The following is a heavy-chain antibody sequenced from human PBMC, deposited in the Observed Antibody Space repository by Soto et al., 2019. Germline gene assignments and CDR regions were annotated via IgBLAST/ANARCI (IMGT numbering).Heavy chain of an antibody. CDR2: IIPIFGTA. D-gene: IGHD2-15*01. J-gene: IGHJ6*02. Sequence: ASVKVSCKASGGTFSSYAISWVRQAPGQGLEWMGGIIPIFGTANYAQKFQGRVTITADESTSTAYMELSSLRSEDTAVYYCARDRYCSGGSCTRGNYYYGMDVWGQGTTVTVSS. CDR3: ARDRYCSGGSCTRGNYYYGMDV. CDR1: GGTFSSYA. V-gene: IGHV1-69*13.